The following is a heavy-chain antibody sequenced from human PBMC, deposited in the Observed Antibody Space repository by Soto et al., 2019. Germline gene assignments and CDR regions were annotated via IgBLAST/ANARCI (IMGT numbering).Heavy chain of an antibody. Sequence: EVQLLESGGGLVQPGGSLRLSCAASGFTFSSYAMRWVRQAPVKGLEWVSAMSGSGGSTYYADSVKGRFTISRDNSKHTLYPQMSSLRAEDTAGYYCARRGSGSYYDYWGQGTLVTVSS. CDR1: GFTFSSYA. CDR2: MSGSGGST. J-gene: IGHJ4*02. V-gene: IGHV3-23*01. D-gene: IGHD1-26*01. CDR3: ARRGSGSYYDY.